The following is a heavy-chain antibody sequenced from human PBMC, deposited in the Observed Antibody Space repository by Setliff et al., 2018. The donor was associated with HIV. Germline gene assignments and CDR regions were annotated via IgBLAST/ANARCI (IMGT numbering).Heavy chain of an antibody. V-gene: IGHV4-61*02. J-gene: IGHJ4*02. CDR3: ARAGMGALRSLFDY. CDR1: GGSISSGSYY. CDR2: IYTSGST. Sequence: SETLSLTCTVSGGSISSGSYYWSWIRQPAGKGLEWIGRIYTSGSTNYNPSLKSRVIISVDTSKNQFSLKLNSVTAADTAIYYCARAGMGALRSLFDYWGQGTLVTVSS. D-gene: IGHD1-26*01.